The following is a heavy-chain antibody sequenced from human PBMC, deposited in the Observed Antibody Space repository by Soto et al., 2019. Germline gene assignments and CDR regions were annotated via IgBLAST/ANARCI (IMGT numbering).Heavy chain of an antibody. V-gene: IGHV3-21*01. Sequence: GGSLRLSCAASGFTFSSYSMNWVRQAPGKGLEWVSSISSSSSYIYYADSVKGRFTISRDNAKNSLYLQMNSLRAEDTAVYYCAREGVQQQPFDYWGQGTLVTVSS. CDR3: AREGVQQQPFDY. CDR1: GFTFSSYS. J-gene: IGHJ4*02. CDR2: ISSSSSYI. D-gene: IGHD1-1*01.